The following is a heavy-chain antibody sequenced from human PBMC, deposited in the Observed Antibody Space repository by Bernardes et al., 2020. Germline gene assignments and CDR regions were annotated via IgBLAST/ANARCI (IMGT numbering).Heavy chain of an antibody. CDR1: GFSLSTSGVG. D-gene: IGHD3-3*01. V-gene: IGHV2-5*02. J-gene: IGHJ4*02. CDR3: AHRHSSGYYGY. CDR2: IFWDDDK. Sequence: SGPTLVKPTQSLTLTCTFSGFSLSTSGVGVGWIRQPPGKALEWLALIFWDDDKRYSPSLKSRFTITKDSSKNQVVLTMTNMDPVDTATYYCAHRHSSGYYGYWGQGTLVTVSS.